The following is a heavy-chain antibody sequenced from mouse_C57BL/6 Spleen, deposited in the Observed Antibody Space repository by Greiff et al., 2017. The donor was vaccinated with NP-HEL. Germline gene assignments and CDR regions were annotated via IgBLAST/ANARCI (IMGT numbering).Heavy chain of an antibody. D-gene: IGHD2-4*01. CDR3: ARRGIYYDYDDYYFDY. CDR2: IYPGDGDT. CDR1: GYAFSSSW. J-gene: IGHJ2*01. Sequence: VQRVESGPELVKPGASVKISCKASGYAFSSSWMNWVKQRPGKGLEWIGRIYPGDGDTNYNGKFKGKATLTADKSSSTAYMQLSSLTSEDSAVYFCARRGIYYDYDDYYFDYWGQGTTLTVSS. V-gene: IGHV1-82*01.